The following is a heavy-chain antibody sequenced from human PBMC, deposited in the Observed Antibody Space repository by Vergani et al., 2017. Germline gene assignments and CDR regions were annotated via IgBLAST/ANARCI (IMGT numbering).Heavy chain of an antibody. Sequence: QVQLVQSGAEVKKPGSSVKVSCKASGGTFSSYAISWVRQAPGQGLEWMGGIIPIFGTANYAQKFQGRVTITADKSTSTAYMELSSLSSEDTAVYYCARDDSSGLNYYYYMDVWGKGTTVTVSS. J-gene: IGHJ6*03. D-gene: IGHD3-22*01. CDR2: IIPIFGTA. V-gene: IGHV1-69*06. CDR3: ARDDSSGLNYYYYMDV. CDR1: GGTFSSYA.